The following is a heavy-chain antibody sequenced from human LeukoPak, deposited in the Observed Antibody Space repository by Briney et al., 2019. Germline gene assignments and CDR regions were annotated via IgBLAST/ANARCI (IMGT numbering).Heavy chain of an antibody. D-gene: IGHD3-9*01. CDR2: IYYSGST. J-gene: IGHJ4*02. V-gene: IGHV4-39*07. CDR3: ARFNPALTGYYYFDY. Sequence: SETLSLTCTVSGGSISSSSYYWGWIRQPPGKELEWIGSIYYSGSTNYNPSLKSRVTISVDTSKNQFSLKLSSVTAADTAVYYCARFNPALTGYYYFDYWGQVTLVTVSS. CDR1: GGSISSSSYY.